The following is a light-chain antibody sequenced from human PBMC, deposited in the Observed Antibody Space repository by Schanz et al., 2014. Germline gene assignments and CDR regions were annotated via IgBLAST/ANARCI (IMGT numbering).Light chain of an antibody. V-gene: IGKV2-30*01. Sequence: VVMTQSPLSLPVTLGQPASISCTSSHSLIYSDGDTYLNWFHQRPGQSPRRLIYKVSNRDSGVPDRFTGSGAGTDFTLKISRVEAEDVGVYYCMQGVQLPPFTFGPGTKVEIK. J-gene: IGKJ3*01. CDR3: MQGVQLPPFT. CDR1: HSLIYSDGDTY. CDR2: KVS.